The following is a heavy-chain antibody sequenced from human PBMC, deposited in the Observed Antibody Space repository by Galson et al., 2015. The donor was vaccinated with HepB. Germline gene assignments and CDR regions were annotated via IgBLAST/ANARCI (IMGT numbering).Heavy chain of an antibody. CDR1: GFTFSGSA. J-gene: IGHJ6*02. CDR2: IRSKANSYAT. D-gene: IGHD5-12*01. CDR3: TRRLDRAARGYDSDGNYYYYGMDV. V-gene: IGHV3-73*01. Sequence: SLRLSCAASGFTFSGSAMHWVRQASGKGLEWVGRIRSKANSYATAYAASVKGRFTISRDDSKNTAYLQMNSLKTEDTAVYYCTRRLDRAARGYDSDGNYYYYGMDVWGQGTTVTVSS.